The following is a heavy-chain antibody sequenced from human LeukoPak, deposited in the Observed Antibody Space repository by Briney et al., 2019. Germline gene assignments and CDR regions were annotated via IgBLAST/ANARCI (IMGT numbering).Heavy chain of an antibody. Sequence: SETLSLTCTVSGGSISSYYWSWIRQPPGKGLEWIGYIYTSGSTNYNPSLKSRVTISVDTSKNQFSLKLSSVTAADTAVYYCARLPVGGYYYMDVWGKGTTVTVSS. CDR3: ARLPVGGYYYMDV. J-gene: IGHJ6*03. CDR2: IYTSGST. CDR1: GGSISSYY. D-gene: IGHD2-2*01. V-gene: IGHV4-4*09.